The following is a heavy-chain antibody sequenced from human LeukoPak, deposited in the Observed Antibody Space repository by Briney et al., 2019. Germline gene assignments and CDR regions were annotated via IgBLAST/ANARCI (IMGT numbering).Heavy chain of an antibody. Sequence: SETLSLTCTVSGYSISSGYYWSWIRQPPGKGLEWIGEINHSGSTNYNPSLKSRVTISVDTSKNQFSLKLSSVTAADTAVYYCAREVIAARFFLQNLWDYYGSGSGNYYMDVWGKGTTVTISS. CDR2: INHSGST. CDR1: GYSISSGYY. V-gene: IGHV4-38-2*02. D-gene: IGHD3-10*01. CDR3: AREVIAARFFLQNLWDYYGSGSGNYYMDV. J-gene: IGHJ6*03.